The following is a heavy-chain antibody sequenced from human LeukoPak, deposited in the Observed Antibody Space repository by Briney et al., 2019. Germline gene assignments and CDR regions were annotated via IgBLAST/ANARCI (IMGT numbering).Heavy chain of an antibody. CDR2: IYYSGST. CDR1: GGSISSYY. V-gene: IGHV4-59*08. CDR3: ARHPKYSGSIWYFDY. D-gene: IGHD1-26*01. J-gene: IGHJ4*02. Sequence: SETLSLTCTVSGGSISSYYWSWIRQPPGKGLEWIGYIYYSGSTNYNPSLKSRVTISVDTSKNQFSLKLSSVTAADTAVYYCARHPKYSGSIWYFDYWGQGTLVTVSS.